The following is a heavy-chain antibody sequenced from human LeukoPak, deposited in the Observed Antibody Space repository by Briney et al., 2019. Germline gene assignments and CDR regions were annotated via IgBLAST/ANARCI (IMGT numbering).Heavy chain of an antibody. CDR3: ATWYSYGYYFDY. Sequence: ASVKVSCKVSGYTLTELPMHWVRQAPGKGLEWMGGFDPEDGETIYAQKFQGRVTMTEDTSTDTAYMELSSLRSEDTAVYYCATWYSYGYYFDYWGQGTLVTVPS. CDR2: FDPEDGET. J-gene: IGHJ4*02. CDR1: GYTLTELP. D-gene: IGHD5-18*01. V-gene: IGHV1-24*01.